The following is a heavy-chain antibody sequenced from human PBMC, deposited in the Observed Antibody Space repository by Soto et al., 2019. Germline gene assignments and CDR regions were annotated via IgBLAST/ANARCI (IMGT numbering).Heavy chain of an antibody. V-gene: IGHV1-69*13. CDR1: GGTFSSYA. J-gene: IGHJ4*02. CDR2: IIPIFGTA. CDR3: ARDLAGQQLGIDY. D-gene: IGHD6-13*01. Sequence: SVKVSCKASGGTFSSYAISWVRQAPGQGLEWMGGIIPIFGTANYAQKFQGRVTITADESTSTAYMELSSLRSEDTAVYYCARDLAGQQLGIDYWGQGTLVTVSS.